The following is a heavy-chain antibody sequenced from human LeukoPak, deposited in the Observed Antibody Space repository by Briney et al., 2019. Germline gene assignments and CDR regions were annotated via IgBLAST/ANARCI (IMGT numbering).Heavy chain of an antibody. J-gene: IGHJ6*03. V-gene: IGHV3-30*02. CDR2: IRYDGSNK. Sequence: GGSLRLSCAASGFTFSSYGMHWVRQAPGKGLEWVAFIRYDGSNKYYADSVKGRFTISRDNSKNTLYLQMNSLRAEDTAVYYCAKVLKAAAGHYYYYYYMDVWGKGTTVTVSS. CDR1: GFTFSSYG. D-gene: IGHD6-13*01. CDR3: AKVLKAAAGHYYYYYYMDV.